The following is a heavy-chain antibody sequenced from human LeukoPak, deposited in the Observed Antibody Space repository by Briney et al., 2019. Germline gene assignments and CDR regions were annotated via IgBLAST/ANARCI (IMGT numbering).Heavy chain of an antibody. D-gene: IGHD2-21*02. Sequence: ASVKVSCKASGYTFTSYGINWVRQATGQGLEWMGWMNPNSGNTGYAQKFQGRVTMTRDTSTSTVYMELSGLRSEDTAVYYCARDLTVVTNAFDIWGQGTMVTVSS. CDR2: MNPNSGNT. V-gene: IGHV1-8*01. CDR1: GYTFTSYG. J-gene: IGHJ3*02. CDR3: ARDLTVVTNAFDI.